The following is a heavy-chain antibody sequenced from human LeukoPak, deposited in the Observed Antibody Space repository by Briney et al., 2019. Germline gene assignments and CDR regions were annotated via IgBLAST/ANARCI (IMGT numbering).Heavy chain of an antibody. Sequence: SVKVSCKASGGTFSSYAISWVRQAPGQGLEWMGRIIPIFGIVNYAQKFQGRVTITADKSTSTAYMELSSLRSEDTAVYYCASGYSSSSQRGMDVWGQGTTVTVSS. V-gene: IGHV1-69*04. D-gene: IGHD6-6*01. CDR2: IIPIFGIV. CDR1: GGTFSSYA. CDR3: ASGYSSSSQRGMDV. J-gene: IGHJ6*02.